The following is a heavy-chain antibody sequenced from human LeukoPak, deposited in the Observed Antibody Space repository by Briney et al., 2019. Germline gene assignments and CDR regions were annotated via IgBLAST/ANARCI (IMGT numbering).Heavy chain of an antibody. Sequence: GESLKISCKASGYSFTSYWIGWVRQMPGKGLEWMGIIYPGDSDTRYSPSFQGQVTISADKSISTAYLQWSSLKASDTAMYYCARLHYGSGSSAYFDYWGQGTLVTVSS. CDR2: IYPGDSDT. D-gene: IGHD3-10*01. V-gene: IGHV5-51*01. CDR1: GYSFTSYW. J-gene: IGHJ4*02. CDR3: ARLHYGSGSSAYFDY.